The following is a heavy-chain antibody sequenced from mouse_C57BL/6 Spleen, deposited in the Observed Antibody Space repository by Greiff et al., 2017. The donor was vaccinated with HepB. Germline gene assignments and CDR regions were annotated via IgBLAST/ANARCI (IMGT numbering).Heavy chain of an antibody. CDR1: GFNIKDDY. Sequence: EVHLVESGAELVRPGASVKLSCTASGFNIKDDYMHWVKQRPEQGLEWIGWIDPENGDTEYASKFQGKATITADTSSNTAYLQLSSLTSEDTAVYYCTTGYLTGGYWGQGTTLTVSS. CDR3: TTGYLTGGY. CDR2: IDPENGDT. D-gene: IGHD4-1*01. J-gene: IGHJ2*01. V-gene: IGHV14-4*01.